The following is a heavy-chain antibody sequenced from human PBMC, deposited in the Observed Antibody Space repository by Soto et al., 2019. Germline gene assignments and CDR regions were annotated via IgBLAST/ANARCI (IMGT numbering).Heavy chain of an antibody. CDR2: ISAYNGNT. V-gene: IGHV1-18*01. D-gene: IGHD4-4*01. CDR1: GYTFTSYG. J-gene: IGHJ6*03. CDR3: ASSTVTTPYYYYYYMDV. Sequence: GASVKVSCKASGYTFTSYGISWVRPAPGQGLEWMGWISAYNGNTNYAQKLQGRVTMTTDTSTSTAYMELRSLRSDDTAVYYCASSTVTTPYYYYYYMDVWGKGTTVTVSS.